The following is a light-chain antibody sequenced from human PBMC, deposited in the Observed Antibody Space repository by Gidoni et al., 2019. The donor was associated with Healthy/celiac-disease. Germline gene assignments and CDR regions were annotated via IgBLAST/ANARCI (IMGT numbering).Light chain of an antibody. CDR3: QAWDSSTGVV. CDR1: KLGDKY. Sequence: SYELTQPPSVSVSPGQTASITCYGDKLGDKYACWYQQKPGQSPVLVIYPDSKRPSGIPERFSCSNSGNTATLTISGTQAMDEADYYGQAWDSSTGVVFGGGTKLTVL. CDR2: PDS. V-gene: IGLV3-1*01. J-gene: IGLJ2*01.